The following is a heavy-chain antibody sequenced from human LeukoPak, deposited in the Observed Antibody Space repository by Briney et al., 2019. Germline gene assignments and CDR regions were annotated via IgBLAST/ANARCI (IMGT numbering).Heavy chain of an antibody. V-gene: IGHV3-30*02. Sequence: GGSLRLSCAASGFTFSSYGMHWVRQAPGKGLEWVAFIRYDGSNKYYADSVKGRFTISRDNSKNTLYLQMNSLRAEDTAVYYCAKDDHCSSTSCYTPWYYYYYMDVWGKGTTVTVSS. D-gene: IGHD2-2*02. CDR1: GFTFSSYG. J-gene: IGHJ6*03. CDR3: AKDDHCSSTSCYTPWYYYYYMDV. CDR2: IRYDGSNK.